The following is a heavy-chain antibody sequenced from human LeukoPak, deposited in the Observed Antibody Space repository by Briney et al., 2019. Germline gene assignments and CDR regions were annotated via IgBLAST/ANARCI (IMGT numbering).Heavy chain of an antibody. D-gene: IGHD2-2*01. CDR1: GFTFSSYA. CDR3: AKDLGYCSSTSCLYTRFDP. Sequence: GGSLRLSCAASGFTFSSYAMSWVRQAPGKGLEWVSAISGSGGSTYYADSVKGRFTISRDNSKNTLCLQMNSLRAEDTAVYYCAKDLGYCSSTSCLYTRFDPWGQGTLVTVSS. V-gene: IGHV3-23*01. J-gene: IGHJ5*02. CDR2: ISGSGGST.